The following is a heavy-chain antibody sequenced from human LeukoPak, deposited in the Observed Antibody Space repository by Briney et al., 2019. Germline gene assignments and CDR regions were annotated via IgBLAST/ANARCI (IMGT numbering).Heavy chain of an antibody. CDR2: ISWNSGSI. V-gene: IGHV3-9*01. D-gene: IGHD2-15*01. Sequence: GRSLRLSCAASGFTFDDYAMHWVRQAPGKGLEWVSGISWNSGSIGYADSVKGRFTISRDNAKNSLYLQMNSLRAEDTAVYYCARDCGGSCHDAFDIWGQGTMVTVSS. CDR3: ARDCGGSCHDAFDI. CDR1: GFTFDDYA. J-gene: IGHJ3*02.